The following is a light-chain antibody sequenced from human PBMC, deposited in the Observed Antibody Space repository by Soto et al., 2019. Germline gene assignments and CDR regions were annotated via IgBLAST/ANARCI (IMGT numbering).Light chain of an antibody. V-gene: IGKV1-5*01. Sequence: DIQMTQSPSTLSASVGDRVTITCRASQSINIWLARYQQKPGKAPKFLMYDASILASGVPSRFSGSGSGTEFFLPITSLQPDDSATYFCQHGWSFGQGTKVEIK. CDR2: DAS. CDR3: QHGWS. J-gene: IGKJ1*01. CDR1: QSINIW.